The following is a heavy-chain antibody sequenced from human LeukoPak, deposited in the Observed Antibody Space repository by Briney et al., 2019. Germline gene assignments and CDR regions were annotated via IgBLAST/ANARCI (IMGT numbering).Heavy chain of an antibody. V-gene: IGHV3-66*01. CDR3: ARIGSYYGFDY. CDR1: GFTVSSNY. Sequence: GGSLRLSCAASGFTVSSNYMSWVRQAPGKGLEWVSVIYSGGSTYYADSVKGRFTISRDNSKNTLYLQLNSLRAEDTAVYYCARIGSYYGFDYWGQGTLVTVSS. D-gene: IGHD1-26*01. J-gene: IGHJ4*02. CDR2: IYSGGST.